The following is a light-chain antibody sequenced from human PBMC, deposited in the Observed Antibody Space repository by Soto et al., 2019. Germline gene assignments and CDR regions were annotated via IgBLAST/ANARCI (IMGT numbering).Light chain of an antibody. V-gene: IGKV3-15*01. CDR1: QSVSSN. J-gene: IGKJ2*01. Sequence: IVMTQSPATLSVSPGERATLSCRASQSVSSNLAWYQQRPGQAPRLLIYGASTRATGIPARSSGSGSGTDFTLTISSLHSEDFAVYYCQQYNNWRGAFGQGTKLEIK. CDR3: QQYNNWRGA. CDR2: GAS.